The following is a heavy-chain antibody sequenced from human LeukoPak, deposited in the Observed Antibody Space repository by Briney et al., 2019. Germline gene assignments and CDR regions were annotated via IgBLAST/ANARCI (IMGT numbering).Heavy chain of an antibody. Sequence: GGSLRLSCAASGFTFSSYKMNWVRQAPGKGLEWVSYISSSGSTIYYADSVKGRFTISRDNAKNSLYLQMNSLIAEDTAVYYCARGSRSGWYDTYYYYYGMDVWGQGTTVTVSS. CDR1: GFTFSSYK. CDR2: ISSSGSTI. D-gene: IGHD6-19*01. CDR3: ARGSRSGWYDTYYYYYGMDV. V-gene: IGHV3-48*03. J-gene: IGHJ6*02.